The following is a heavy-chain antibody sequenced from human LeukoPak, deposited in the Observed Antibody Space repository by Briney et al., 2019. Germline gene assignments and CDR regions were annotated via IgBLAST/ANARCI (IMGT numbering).Heavy chain of an antibody. CDR1: GGTFSSYA. CDR2: IIPILGIA. J-gene: IGHJ4*02. Sequence: SVKVSCKASGGTFSSYAISWVRQAPGQGLEWMGRIIPILGIANYVQKFQGRVTITADKSTSTAYMELSSLRPEDTAVYYCARGVNYYDSSGYYPTSPYYFDYWGQGTLVTVSS. D-gene: IGHD3-22*01. CDR3: ARGVNYYDSSGYYPTSPYYFDY. V-gene: IGHV1-69*04.